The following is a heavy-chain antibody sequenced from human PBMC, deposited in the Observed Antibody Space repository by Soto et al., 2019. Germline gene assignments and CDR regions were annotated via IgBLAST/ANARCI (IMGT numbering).Heavy chain of an antibody. CDR2: INTEGDST. CDR3: VREAGYCSTTSCYRRAFDT. V-gene: IGHV3-74*01. D-gene: IGHD2-2*01. CDR1: GFTFTGHW. J-gene: IGHJ3*02. Sequence: EVQLVESGGDLVQPGGSLRLSCAASGFTFTGHWMHWVRQVPGKGLVWVARINTEGDSTNYADSVKGRFTISRDSAANTVYLQMNGLGVDDTSVYLCVREAGYCSTTSCYRRAFDTWGQGTMVTVSS.